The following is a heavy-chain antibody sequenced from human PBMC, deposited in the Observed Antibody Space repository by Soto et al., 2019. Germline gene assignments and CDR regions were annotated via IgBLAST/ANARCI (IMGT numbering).Heavy chain of an antibody. CDR1: GFTFSNAW. V-gene: IGHV3-15*01. J-gene: IGHJ6*02. CDR2: IKSKTDGGTT. D-gene: IGHD2-15*01. Sequence: EVQLVESGGGLVKPGGSLRLSCAASGFTFSNAWMSWVRQAPGKGLEGVGRIKSKTDGGTTDYAAPVKGRFTISRDDSKNTLYLQMNSLKTEDTAVYYCTTDVSVVVVAATQDYGMDVWGQGTTVTVSS. CDR3: TTDVSVVVVAATQDYGMDV.